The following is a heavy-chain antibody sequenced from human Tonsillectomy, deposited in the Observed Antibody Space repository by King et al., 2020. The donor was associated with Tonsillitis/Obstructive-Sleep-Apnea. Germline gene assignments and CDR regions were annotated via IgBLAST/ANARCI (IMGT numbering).Heavy chain of an antibody. CDR2: IYYSGST. D-gene: IGHD3-3*01. Sequence: QLQESGPGLVKPSETLSLTCTVSGGSVCSGSYYWSWIRQPPGKGLEWIGYIYYSGSTNYNPSLKSRVTISVDTSKNQFSLKLSSVTAADTAVYYCTRGRGNTIFGVVIVYWGQGTLVTVSS. CDR1: GGSVCSGSYY. J-gene: IGHJ4*02. V-gene: IGHV4-61*01. CDR3: TRGRGNTIFGVVIVY.